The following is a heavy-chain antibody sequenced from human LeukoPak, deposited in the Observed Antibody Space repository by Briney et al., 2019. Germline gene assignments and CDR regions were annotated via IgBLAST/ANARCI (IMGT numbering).Heavy chain of an antibody. D-gene: IGHD3-10*01. Sequence: GGSLRLSCAASGFTFSSYAMSWVRQAPGKGLEWVSVIYSGGSTYYADSVKGRFAISRDNSKNTLYLQMNSLRAEDTAVYYCARASPGSGSYIFDYWGQGTLVTVSS. CDR3: ARASPGSGSYIFDY. V-gene: IGHV3-53*01. J-gene: IGHJ4*02. CDR2: IYSGGST. CDR1: GFTFSSYA.